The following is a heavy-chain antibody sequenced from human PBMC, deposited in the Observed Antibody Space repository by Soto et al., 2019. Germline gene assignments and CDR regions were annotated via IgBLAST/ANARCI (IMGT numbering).Heavy chain of an antibody. D-gene: IGHD1-7*01. V-gene: IGHV3-48*02. Sequence: EVQLVESGGGLVQPGGSLRLSCAASGFTFSSYSMNWVRQAPGKGLEWVSYISSSSSTIYYADSVKGRFTISRDNAKNSLYLRMNSLRDEDTAVYYCARGRYNWNSNWFDPWGQGTLVTVSS. CDR2: ISSSSSTI. CDR3: ARGRYNWNSNWFDP. CDR1: GFTFSSYS. J-gene: IGHJ5*02.